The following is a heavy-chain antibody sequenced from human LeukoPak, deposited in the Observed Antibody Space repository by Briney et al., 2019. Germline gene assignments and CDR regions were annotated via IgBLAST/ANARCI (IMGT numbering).Heavy chain of an antibody. D-gene: IGHD2-2*01. J-gene: IGHJ4*02. CDR2: ISVSGVST. V-gene: IGHV3-23*01. CDR1: GFTFSTYA. Sequence: GGSLRLSCTASGFTFSTYAMNWVRQAPGKGLEWVAAISVSGVSTYYADSVKGRFTISRDNSNNTLYLQMSSLGDEDTAVYYCAKDWGMGDQLLRIDYWGQGTLVTVSS. CDR3: AKDWGMGDQLLRIDY.